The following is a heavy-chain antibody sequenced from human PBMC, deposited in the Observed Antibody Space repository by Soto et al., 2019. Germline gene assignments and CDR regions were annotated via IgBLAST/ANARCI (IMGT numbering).Heavy chain of an antibody. CDR3: ARERRYCSSTSCYPMYNWFDP. Sequence: PGGSLRLSCAASGFTVSSNYMSWVRQAPGKGLEWVSVIYSGGSTYYADSVKGRFTISRDNSKNTLYLQMNSLRAEDTAVYYCARERRYCSSTSCYPMYNWFDPWGQGTLVTVSS. CDR2: IYSGGST. CDR1: GFTVSSNY. J-gene: IGHJ5*02. V-gene: IGHV3-53*01. D-gene: IGHD2-2*01.